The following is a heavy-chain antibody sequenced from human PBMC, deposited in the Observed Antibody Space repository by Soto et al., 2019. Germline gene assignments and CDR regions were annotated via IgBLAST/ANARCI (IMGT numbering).Heavy chain of an antibody. D-gene: IGHD6-6*01. J-gene: IGHJ6*02. CDR1: GFIFSDYY. Sequence: QVQLVESGGALVKPGGSLRLSCAASGFIFSDYYMGWIRQAPGKGLDWVAYISGRGTSIYSAYSVRGRFTISRDNAKNSLSLQMDSLRAKDTAVYYCARYGDASSSSPTSSHGLDVWGPGTTVTVYS. V-gene: IGHV3-11*01. CDR2: ISGRGTSI. CDR3: ARYGDASSSSPTSSHGLDV.